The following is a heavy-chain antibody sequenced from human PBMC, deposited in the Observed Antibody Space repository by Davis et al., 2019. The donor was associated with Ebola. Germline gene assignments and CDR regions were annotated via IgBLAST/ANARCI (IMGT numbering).Heavy chain of an antibody. CDR3: AKDGSGYSNEY. V-gene: IGHV3-30*18. CDR1: GFTFSNYG. CDR2: ISHDGSNK. D-gene: IGHD3-22*01. J-gene: IGHJ4*02. Sequence: SPKTPCAASGFTFSNYGVHWVRQALGKGLEWVALISHDGSNKHYADSVKGRFTISRDNSNNTVYLQTNSLRTEDTAVYYCAKDGSGYSNEYWGQGTEVTVSS.